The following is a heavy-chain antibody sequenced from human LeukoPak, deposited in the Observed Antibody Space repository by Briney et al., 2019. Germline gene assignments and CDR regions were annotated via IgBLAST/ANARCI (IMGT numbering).Heavy chain of an antibody. J-gene: IGHJ3*02. CDR2: IYYSGST. D-gene: IGHD2-21*01. CDR1: GGSFSGYY. Sequence: PSETLSLTCAVYGGSFSGYYWSWIRRSPGKGLEWIGYIYYSGSTNYNPSLKSRVTISVDTSKNQFSLKLTSMTAADTAIYYCARGGACGGDCFAAADAFDIWGRGTMVTVSS. V-gene: IGHV4-59*01. CDR3: ARGGACGGDCFAAADAFDI.